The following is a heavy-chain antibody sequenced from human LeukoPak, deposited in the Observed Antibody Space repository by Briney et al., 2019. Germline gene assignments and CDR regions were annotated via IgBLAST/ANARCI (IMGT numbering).Heavy chain of an antibody. V-gene: IGHV1-3*01. D-gene: IGHD1-26*01. J-gene: IGHJ4*02. CDR1: GYTFTSYA. CDR3: ARDSGSGNNDY. CDR2: ISAGNGNT. Sequence: ASVKVSCKASGYTFTSYAIHWVRQAPGQRLEWMGWISAGNGNTKYSQNFQGRVTFISNTSATSAFMELSSLRSEDAAVYYCARDSGSGNNDYWGQGTLVTVSS.